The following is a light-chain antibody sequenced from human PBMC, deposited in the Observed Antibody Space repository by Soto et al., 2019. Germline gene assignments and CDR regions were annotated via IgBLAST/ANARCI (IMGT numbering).Light chain of an antibody. Sequence: EIVMTQFPATLSVSPGERATLSCRASQGVSSNLAWYQQKVGQPPRLLMYAASTRATGIPARFSGSGSGTEFTLTISSLQSEDFAIYHCQQYNKWPLTFGPGTKVDIK. CDR2: AAS. J-gene: IGKJ3*01. CDR3: QQYNKWPLT. V-gene: IGKV3-15*01. CDR1: QGVSSN.